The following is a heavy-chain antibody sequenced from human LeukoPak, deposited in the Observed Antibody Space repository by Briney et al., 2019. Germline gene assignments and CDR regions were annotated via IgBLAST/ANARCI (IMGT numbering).Heavy chain of an antibody. CDR2: ISGSGSTT. J-gene: IGHJ3*02. CDR1: GFTFSDYY. CDR3: ARWNYDSSDDAFDI. V-gene: IGHV3-11*01. D-gene: IGHD3-22*01. Sequence: GGSLRLSCAASGFTFSDYYMSWIRQAPGKGLEWVSYISGSGSTTYYADSVKGRFTISRDNSKNTLYLQMNSLRAEDTAVYYCARWNYDSSDDAFDIWGQGTMVTVSS.